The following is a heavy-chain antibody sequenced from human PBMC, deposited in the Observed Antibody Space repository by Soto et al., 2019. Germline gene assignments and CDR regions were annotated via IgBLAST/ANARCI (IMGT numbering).Heavy chain of an antibody. CDR1: GFTFESYG. CDR3: AKAYCSNTFCPPGNFYFYGMDV. J-gene: IGHJ6*02. Sequence: EVQLLQSGGGLVQPGGSLRLSCAASGFTFESYGMSWVRQASGKGVEWVSGISDNGDTTYYADSVKGRFTISRDNSKNTLYLQMASIRAENTAEYCRAKAYCSNTFCPPGNFYFYGMDVWGHGTTVTVSS. D-gene: IGHD2-2*01. CDR2: ISDNGDTT. V-gene: IGHV3-23*01.